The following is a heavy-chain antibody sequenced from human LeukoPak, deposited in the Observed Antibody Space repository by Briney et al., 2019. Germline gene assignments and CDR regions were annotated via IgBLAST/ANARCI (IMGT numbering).Heavy chain of an antibody. Sequence: GGSLRLSCAASGFTFSNYWMSWVRQAPGKGLEWVANMKEDGSKIYYVDSVKGRFTMSRDNAKNSLYLQMNSLRAEDTAVYYCGREKPGGADALDHWGQGTLVTVSS. D-gene: IGHD3-16*01. V-gene: IGHV3-7*01. CDR2: MKEDGSKI. CDR1: GFTFSNYW. CDR3: GREKPGGADALDH. J-gene: IGHJ4*02.